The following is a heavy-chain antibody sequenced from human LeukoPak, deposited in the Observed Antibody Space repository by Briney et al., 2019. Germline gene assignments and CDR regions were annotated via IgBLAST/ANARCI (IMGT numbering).Heavy chain of an antibody. D-gene: IGHD5-12*01. CDR2: IYTSGSP. CDR3: ARGGSNYYFDY. CDR1: GGSISTYY. J-gene: IGHJ4*02. Sequence: SETLSLTCTVSGGSISTYYWSWIRQPAGKGLEWIGRIYTSGSPNYNPSLKSRVTMSVDTSKIQFSLILSSVTAADTAVYYCARGGSNYYFDYWGQGTQVTVSS. V-gene: IGHV4-4*07.